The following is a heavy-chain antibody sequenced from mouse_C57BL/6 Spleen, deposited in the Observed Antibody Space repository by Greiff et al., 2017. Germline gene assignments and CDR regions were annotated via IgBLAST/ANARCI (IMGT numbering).Heavy chain of an antibody. CDR1: GYSFTDYN. J-gene: IGHJ4*01. V-gene: IGHV1-39*01. CDR3: ARSKFITTVVATPYYAMDY. D-gene: IGHD1-1*01. CDR2: INPNYGTT. Sequence: EVQLQQSGPELVKPGASVKISCKASGYSFTDYNMNWVKQSNGKSLEWIGVINPNYGTTSYNQKFKGKATLTVDQSSSTAYMQLNSLTSEDSAVYYCARSKFITTVVATPYYAMDYWGQGTSVTVSS.